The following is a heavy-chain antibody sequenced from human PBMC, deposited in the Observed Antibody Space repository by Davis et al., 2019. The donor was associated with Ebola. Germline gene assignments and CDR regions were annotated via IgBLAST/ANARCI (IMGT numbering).Heavy chain of an antibody. J-gene: IGHJ3*02. CDR1: GFPFSSYS. D-gene: IGHD3-22*01. V-gene: IGHV3-21*01. Sequence: GESPKISCAASGFPFSSYSMAWVRRAPGKGLEWVSSIRTSSTYIYYADSVKGRFSISRDDAKNSLYLQVNSLRAEDTAVYHCARGGYYDTSGYSHAAFDIWGQGTMVTVSS. CDR2: IRTSSTYI. CDR3: ARGGYYDTSGYSHAAFDI.